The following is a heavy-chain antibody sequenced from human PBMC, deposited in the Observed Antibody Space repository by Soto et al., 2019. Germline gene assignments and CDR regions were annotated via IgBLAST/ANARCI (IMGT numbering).Heavy chain of an antibody. J-gene: IGHJ4*02. CDR3: ARVVYGGNIYFDY. CDR1: GYTFTTSA. V-gene: IGHV1-3*05. Sequence: QVHLVQSGAEEKKPGASVKVTCRTSGYTFTTSAVHWVRQAPGQRLEWMGWINAGNSETKYSQKFQGRVTITRDTSASTAYMELSSLTSEDTAVYYCARVVYGGNIYFDYWGQGSLVTVSS. D-gene: IGHD4-17*01. CDR2: INAGNSET.